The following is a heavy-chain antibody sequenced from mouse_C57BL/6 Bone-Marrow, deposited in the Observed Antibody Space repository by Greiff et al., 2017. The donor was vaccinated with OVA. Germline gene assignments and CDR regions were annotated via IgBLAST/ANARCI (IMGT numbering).Heavy chain of an antibody. D-gene: IGHD1-1*01. J-gene: IGHJ2*01. CDR3: ARRIYYYGSSPHFDY. Sequence: QVQLKESGAELVKPGASVKISCKASGYAFSSYWMNWVKQRPGKGLEWIGQIYPGDGDTNYNGKLKGKATLTADKSSSTAYMQLSSLTSEDSAVYFCARRIYYYGSSPHFDYWGQGTTLTVSS. V-gene: IGHV1-80*01. CDR2: IYPGDGDT. CDR1: GYAFSSYW.